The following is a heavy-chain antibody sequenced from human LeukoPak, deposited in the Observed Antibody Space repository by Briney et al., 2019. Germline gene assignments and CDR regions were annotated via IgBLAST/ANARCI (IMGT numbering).Heavy chain of an antibody. V-gene: IGHV4-34*01. Sequence: SETLSLTCDVLGGSFTDYFWTWIRQSPGKGLEWIGEINDYTGNTNYNPSLNSRVSISLEKSKNQFSLELRSVTAADTAVYYCARGRIAKIVVVHSFHYGMDVWGQGTTVTVSS. J-gene: IGHJ6*02. CDR3: ARGRIAKIVVVHSFHYGMDV. D-gene: IGHD3-22*01. CDR1: GGSFTDYF. CDR2: INDYTGNT.